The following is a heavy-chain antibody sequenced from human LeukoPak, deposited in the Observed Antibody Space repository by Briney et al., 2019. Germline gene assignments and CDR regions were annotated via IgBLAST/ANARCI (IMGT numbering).Heavy chain of an antibody. CDR2: ISSSSSTI. J-gene: IGHJ4*02. CDR1: GFTFSSYS. V-gene: IGHV3-48*04. Sequence: QPGGSLRLSCAASGFTFSSYSMNWVRQAPWKGLEWVSYISSSSSTIYYADSVKGRFTISRDNAKNSLYLQMNSLRAEDTAVYYCARVTEGSSGWYDFDYWGQGTLVTVSS. CDR3: ARVTEGSSGWYDFDY. D-gene: IGHD6-19*01.